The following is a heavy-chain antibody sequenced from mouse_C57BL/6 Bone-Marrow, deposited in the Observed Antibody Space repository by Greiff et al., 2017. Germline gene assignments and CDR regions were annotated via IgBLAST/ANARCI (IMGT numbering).Heavy chain of an antibody. V-gene: IGHV1-81*01. CDR2: IYPRSGNT. CDR1: GYTFTSYG. Sequence: VQLKQSGAELARPGASVKLSCKASGYTFTSYGISWVKQRTGQGLEWIGEIYPRSGNTYYNEKFKGKATLTADKSSSTAYMELRSLTSEDSAVYFCARPLLLRSWFAYWGQGTLVTVSA. CDR3: ARPLLLRSWFAY. D-gene: IGHD1-1*01. J-gene: IGHJ3*01.